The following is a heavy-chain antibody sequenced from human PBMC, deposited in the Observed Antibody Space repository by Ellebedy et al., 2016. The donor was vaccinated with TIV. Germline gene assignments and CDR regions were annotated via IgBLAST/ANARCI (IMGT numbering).Heavy chain of an antibody. CDR2: TYYRSKWYN. V-gene: IGHV6-1*01. CDR1: GDSVSGNSVA. Sequence: SQTLSLTCXISGDSVSGNSVAWSWIRQSPSRGLQWLGRTYYRSKWYNYYAESVKSRITINQDTSKNQISLQLNSVTPEDTAVYYCVRDFTTVRGVMNPFDYWGQGTLVTVSS. CDR3: VRDFTTVRGVMNPFDY. J-gene: IGHJ4*02. D-gene: IGHD3-10*01.